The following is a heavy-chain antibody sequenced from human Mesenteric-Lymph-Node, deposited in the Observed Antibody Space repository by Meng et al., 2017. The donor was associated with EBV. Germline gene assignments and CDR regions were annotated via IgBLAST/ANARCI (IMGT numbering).Heavy chain of an antibody. V-gene: IGHV3-74*01. CDR1: GFTFSRYW. J-gene: IGHJ4*02. Sequence: EVQLGESGGALVQPGGSLRLSCAASGFTFSRYWMHWVRQAPGKGLVWISRINENGGTTTYADSVRGRFTISRDNTKNTLYLQMNNLRVEDTAVYFCSRDLAGPYDDWGQGTLVTVSS. CDR2: INENGGTT. CDR3: SRDLAGPYDD.